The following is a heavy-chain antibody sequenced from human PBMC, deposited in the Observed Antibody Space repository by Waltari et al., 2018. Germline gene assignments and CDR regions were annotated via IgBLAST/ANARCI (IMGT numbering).Heavy chain of an antibody. D-gene: IGHD1-26*01. CDR3: ARLTVVGATRWFEP. J-gene: IGHJ5*02. Sequence: QLHLQESGPGLVKPSETLSLTCSVSGDSINRSKYYWAWLRQPPGQGLEAIGRIYYSGSTYHNPSLKSRVTISVDTSKNEFYLKLKSVTAADTATYYCARLTVVGATRWFEPWGQGTQVTVSS. V-gene: IGHV4-39*01. CDR1: GDSINRSKYY. CDR2: IYYSGST.